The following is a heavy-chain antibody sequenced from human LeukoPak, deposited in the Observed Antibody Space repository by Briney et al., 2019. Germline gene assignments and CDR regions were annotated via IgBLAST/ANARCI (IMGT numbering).Heavy chain of an antibody. CDR2: IKYEGREK. Sequence: PGGSLRLSCAASGFTLSSYWMSWVRQAQGKGLEGGANIKYEGREKDYVDSVKGRFTISRDNAKNSLFLQLNSLRAEDTAVYYCARDISPAGLFFDYWGQGTLVTVSS. D-gene: IGHD6-13*01. CDR1: GFTLSSYW. J-gene: IGHJ4*02. CDR3: ARDISPAGLFFDY. V-gene: IGHV3-7*01.